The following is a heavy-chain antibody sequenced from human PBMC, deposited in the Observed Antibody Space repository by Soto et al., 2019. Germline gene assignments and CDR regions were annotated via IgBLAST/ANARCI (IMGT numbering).Heavy chain of an antibody. D-gene: IGHD6-13*01. CDR2: INWNSGSI. CDR1: GFTFSSYG. J-gene: IGHJ1*01. CDR3: VKDESINWYSGHFRH. Sequence: PGGSLRVSCAASGFTFSSYGMHWVRQAPGKGLEWVSGINWNSGSIGYGDSVKGRFAISRDNAKNSLHLQMNSLSAEDTAFYYCVKDESINWYSGHFRHWGQGTLVTVSS. V-gene: IGHV3-9*01.